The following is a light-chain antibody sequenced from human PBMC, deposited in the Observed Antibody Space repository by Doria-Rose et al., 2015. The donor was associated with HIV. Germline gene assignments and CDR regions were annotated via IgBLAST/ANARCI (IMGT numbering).Light chain of an antibody. J-gene: IGKJ3*01. CDR2: VAP. CDR1: QSITTY. Sequence: DIRMTQSPSSLSASVGDRVNISCRASQSITTYANWYQQKPGKAPKLLISVAPSLQSGVPSRFSGSGSGTEFTLTISSLHPEDFATYYCRQSFTLPVTFGPGTKVGIK. CDR3: RQSFTLPVT. V-gene: IGKV1-39*01.